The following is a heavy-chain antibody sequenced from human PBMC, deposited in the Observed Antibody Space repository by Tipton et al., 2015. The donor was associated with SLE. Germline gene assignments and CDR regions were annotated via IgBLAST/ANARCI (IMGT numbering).Heavy chain of an antibody. CDR1: GFTFSSYG. CDR2: INDSGGST. CDR3: ARVAGWIEDAFDI. J-gene: IGHJ3*02. D-gene: IGHD2-2*03. V-gene: IGHV3-23*01. Sequence: SLRLSCAASGFTFSSYGMTWVRQAPGKGLEWVSTINDSGGSTYSADSVKGRFTISRDNSKNTLYLQMNSLRAEDMATYYCARVAGWIEDAFDIWGQGTMVTVSS.